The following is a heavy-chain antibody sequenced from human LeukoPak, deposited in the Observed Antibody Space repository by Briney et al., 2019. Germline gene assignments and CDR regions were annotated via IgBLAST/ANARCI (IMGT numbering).Heavy chain of an antibody. V-gene: IGHV4-39*07. CDR2: INHSGST. D-gene: IGHD2-2*01. CDR1: GGSISSSSYY. CDR3: ARRRYCSSTSCRRGFDY. J-gene: IGHJ4*02. Sequence: SETLSLTCTVSGGSISSSSYYWGWLRQPPGKGLEWIGEINHSGSTNYNPSLKSRVTISVDTSKNQFSLKLSSVTAADTAVYYCARRRYCSSTSCRRGFDYWGQGTLVTVSS.